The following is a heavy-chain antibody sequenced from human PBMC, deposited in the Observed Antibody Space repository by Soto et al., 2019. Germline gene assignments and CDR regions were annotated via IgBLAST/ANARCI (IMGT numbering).Heavy chain of an antibody. Sequence: ASVKVSCKASGYTFTSYGISWVRQAPGQGLEWMGWISAYNGNTNYAQKLQGRVTMTTDTSTSTAYMELSSLRSEDTAVYYCARSRESHYYDSSGYLNWYFDLWGRGTLVTVSS. V-gene: IGHV1-18*01. CDR2: ISAYNGNT. D-gene: IGHD3-22*01. J-gene: IGHJ2*01. CDR3: ARSRESHYYDSSGYLNWYFDL. CDR1: GYTFTSYG.